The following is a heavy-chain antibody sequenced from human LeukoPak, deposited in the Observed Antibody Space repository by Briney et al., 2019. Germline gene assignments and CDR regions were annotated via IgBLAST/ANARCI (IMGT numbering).Heavy chain of an antibody. CDR2: TNPNSGGT. V-gene: IGHV1-2*02. Sequence: GASVKVSCKASGYTSTGYYMHWGRQALGQGLEWMGWTNPNSGGTNYAQKFQGRVTMTRDTSISTAYMELSRLRSDDTAVYYCARVLGFLEWQWAYYGMDVWGQGTMVTVSS. J-gene: IGHJ6*02. CDR3: ARVLGFLEWQWAYYGMDV. CDR1: GYTSTGYY. D-gene: IGHD3-3*01.